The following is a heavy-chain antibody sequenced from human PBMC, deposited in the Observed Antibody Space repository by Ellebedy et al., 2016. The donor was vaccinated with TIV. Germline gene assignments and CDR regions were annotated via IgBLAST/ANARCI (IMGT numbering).Heavy chain of an antibody. V-gene: IGHV4-34*01. CDR2: INHSGST. D-gene: IGHD6-6*01. CDR1: GGSFSGYY. CDR3: ARLSIAARTARNWFNP. Sequence: GSLRLSXAVYGGSFSGYYWSWIRQPPGKGLEWIGEINHSGSTNYNPSLKSRVTISVDTSKNQFSLKLSSVTAADTAVYYCARLSIAARTARNWFNPWGQGTLVTVSS. J-gene: IGHJ5*02.